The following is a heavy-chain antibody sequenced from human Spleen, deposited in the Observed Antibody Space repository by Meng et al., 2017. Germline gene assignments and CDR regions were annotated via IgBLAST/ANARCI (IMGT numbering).Heavy chain of an antibody. CDR3: ARGVTMVRGTTWDWFDP. V-gene: IGHV4-39*07. J-gene: IGHJ5*02. D-gene: IGHD3-10*01. Sequence: LGQGRGRVSRWGTLYLTRSVSGGSISSSISYWGWIRQPPGKGLGWSGSIYYSGSTYSNPSLKSRVTISVDTSKNQFSLKLSSVTAADTAVYYCARGVTMVRGTTWDWFDPWGQGTLVTVSS. CDR1: GGSISSSISY. CDR2: IYYSGST.